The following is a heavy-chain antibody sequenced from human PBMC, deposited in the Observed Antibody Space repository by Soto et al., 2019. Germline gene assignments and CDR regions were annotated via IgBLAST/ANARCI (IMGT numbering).Heavy chain of an antibody. CDR2: IYSGDNT. CDR1: GFTVSSNY. V-gene: IGHV3-66*01. CDR3: AKGTDSSGYYYYYYGMDV. Sequence: PGGSLRLSCAASGFTVSSNYMSWVRQAPGKGLEWVSVIYSGDNTYYADSVKGRFTISRDDSKNTLYLQMNSLRAEDTAVYYCAKGTDSSGYYYYYYGMDVWGQGTTVTVSS. D-gene: IGHD3-22*01. J-gene: IGHJ6*02.